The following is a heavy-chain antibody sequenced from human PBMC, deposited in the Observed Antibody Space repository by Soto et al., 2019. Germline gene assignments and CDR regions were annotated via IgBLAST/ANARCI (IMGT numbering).Heavy chain of an antibody. V-gene: IGHV3-30-3*01. CDR3: AMVPLGLAIGHVMDV. J-gene: IGHJ6*02. D-gene: IGHD5-12*01. CDR2: ISFDGNSQ. Sequence: QVQLVESGGGVVLPGRSLRLSCAVSGFTFRNHAMHWVRQAPGKGLEWVAVISFDGNSQYYADSVKGRFSVSRDNYEDSLFLLVARLRAEDTAVYYCAMVPLGLAIGHVMDVWGHGPTVSVSS. CDR1: GFTFRNHA.